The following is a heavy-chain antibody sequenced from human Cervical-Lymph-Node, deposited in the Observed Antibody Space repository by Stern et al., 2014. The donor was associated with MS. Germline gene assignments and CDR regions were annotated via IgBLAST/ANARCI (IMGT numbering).Heavy chain of an antibody. CDR3: AKRGSSPMDY. CDR2: FSSDGGST. D-gene: IGHD3-10*01. V-gene: IGHV3-23*04. CDR1: GFTFSSYA. J-gene: IGHJ4*02. Sequence: EVQLVESGGGLVQPGGSLRLSCAASGFTFSSYAMSWVRQAPGKGLAWVSTFSSDGGSTYYAYSVKGRFTISRDNSKNTLYLQMNSLRAEDTAVYYCAKRGSSPMDYWGQGTLVTVSS.